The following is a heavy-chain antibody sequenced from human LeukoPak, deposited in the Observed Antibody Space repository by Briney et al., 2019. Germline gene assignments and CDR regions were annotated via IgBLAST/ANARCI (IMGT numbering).Heavy chain of an antibody. CDR1: GGSFSGYY. CDR3: ARDIAAAGTTGY. Sequence: SETLSLTCAVYGGSFSGYYWSWIRQSPGKGLEWIGEISHSGGTDYNPSLKSRVTISVDTSKNQFSLKLSSVTAADTAVYYCARDIAAAGTTGYWGQGTLVTVSS. V-gene: IGHV4-34*01. D-gene: IGHD6-13*01. J-gene: IGHJ4*02. CDR2: ISHSGGT.